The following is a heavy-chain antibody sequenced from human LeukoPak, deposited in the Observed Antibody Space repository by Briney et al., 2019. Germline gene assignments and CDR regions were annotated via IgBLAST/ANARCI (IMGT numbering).Heavy chain of an antibody. D-gene: IGHD5-24*01. CDR3: VIGMATTGIDY. CDR1: GGTFSSYA. V-gene: IGHV1-69*01. J-gene: IGHJ4*02. Sequence: ASVKVSCKASGGTFSSYAISWVRQAPGQGLEWMGGIIPIFGTANYAQKFQGRVTITADESTSTAYMELSSLRSEDTAVYYCVIGMATTGIDYWGQGTLVTVSS. CDR2: IIPIFGTA.